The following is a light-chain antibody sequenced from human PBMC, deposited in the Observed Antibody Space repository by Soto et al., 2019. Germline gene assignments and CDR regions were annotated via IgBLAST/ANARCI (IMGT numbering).Light chain of an antibody. CDR1: QGIASH. Sequence: DIQLTQSPSFLSASLGDRVIFTCRASQGIASHLAWYQQRPGKAPKLLVYAASSLQSGVPSRFSGSGFGTEFTLTISSLQPEDFATYSCQQVNSFPHIFGQGTKLEIK. V-gene: IGKV1-9*01. CDR3: QQVNSFPHI. CDR2: AAS. J-gene: IGKJ2*01.